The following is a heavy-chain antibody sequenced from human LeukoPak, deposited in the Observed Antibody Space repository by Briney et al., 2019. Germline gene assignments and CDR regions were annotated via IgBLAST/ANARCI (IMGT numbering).Heavy chain of an antibody. V-gene: IGHV3-15*01. D-gene: IGHD5-18*01. J-gene: IGHJ4*02. CDR2: IKSKTDGGTT. Sequence: GGSLRLSCAASGFTFSNAWMSWVRQAPGKGLEWVGRIKSKTDGGTTDYAAPVKGRFTISRDDSKNTLYLQMNSLKTEDTAVYYCARSQGDHCGYSCGSCYFDYWGQGTLVTVSS. CDR1: GFTFSNAW. CDR3: ARSQGDHCGYSCGSCYFDY.